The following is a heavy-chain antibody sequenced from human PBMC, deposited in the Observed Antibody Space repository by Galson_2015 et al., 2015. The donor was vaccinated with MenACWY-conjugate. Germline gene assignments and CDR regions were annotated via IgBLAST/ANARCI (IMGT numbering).Heavy chain of an antibody. D-gene: IGHD3-22*01. CDR1: GFTFSSYW. CDR2: IKQDGSEK. CDR3: ARDNRVREVMIVVAPGGLNAFDT. V-gene: IGHV3-7*03. J-gene: IGHJ3*02. Sequence: SLRLSCAASGFTFSSYWMSWVRQAPGKGLEWVANIKQDGSEKYYVDSVKGRFTISRDNAKNSLYLQMNSLRAEDTAVYYCARDNRVREVMIVVAPGGLNAFDTWGQGTMVTVSS.